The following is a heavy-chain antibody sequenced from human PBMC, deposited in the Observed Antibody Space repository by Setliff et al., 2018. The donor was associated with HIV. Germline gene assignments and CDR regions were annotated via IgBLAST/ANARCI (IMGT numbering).Heavy chain of an antibody. CDR3: ARPSFGIGGGSIFDS. CDR2: IHHSGST. V-gene: IGHV4-34*01. D-gene: IGHD3-3*01. CDR1: GETFNNFY. J-gene: IGHJ4*02. Sequence: SETLSLTCAVYGETFNNFYWGWIRLPPGKGLEWIASIHHSGSTWYNPSIKIRVTISADMSKNQFSLKLFSVTAEDTAVYYCARPSFGIGGGSIFDSWGQGTVVTVSS.